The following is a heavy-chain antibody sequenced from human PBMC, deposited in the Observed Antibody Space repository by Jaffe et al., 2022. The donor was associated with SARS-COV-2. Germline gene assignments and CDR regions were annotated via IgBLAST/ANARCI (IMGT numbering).Heavy chain of an antibody. CDR1: GFRFSDYP. Sequence: QVQLVESGGGLVKPGGSLRLSCAASGFRFSDYPMGWIRQAPGKGLEWVAYISSPGTTIYYTDSVKGRFTCSRDNAKNSLYLQMNGLRAEDTAVYYCARDLQGLWPSAGMDVWGQGTTVTVSS. V-gene: IGHV3-11*01. CDR2: ISSPGTTI. CDR3: ARDLQGLWPSAGMDV. D-gene: IGHD3-10*01. J-gene: IGHJ6*02.